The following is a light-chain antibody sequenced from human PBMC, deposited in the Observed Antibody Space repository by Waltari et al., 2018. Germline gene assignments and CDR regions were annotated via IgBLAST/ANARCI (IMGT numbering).Light chain of an antibody. CDR2: DVN. CDR3: CSYAGNFNAV. CDR1: TSNVGRYNS. Sequence: QSALTQPPSVSGSPGQSVTISCTGTTSNVGRYNSVSRYQQHPGKAPKLLIRDVNKRLSGVSDRFSGSKSGNTASLTISGLQADDEADYHCCSYAGNFNAVFGEGTKLTVL. J-gene: IGLJ2*01. V-gene: IGLV2-11*01.